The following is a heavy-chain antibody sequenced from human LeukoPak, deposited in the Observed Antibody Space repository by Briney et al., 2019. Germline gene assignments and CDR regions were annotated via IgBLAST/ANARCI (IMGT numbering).Heavy chain of an antibody. J-gene: IGHJ4*02. CDR3: AKDSWRDQLPFIFDY. CDR2: ISSSSSYI. V-gene: IGHV3-21*04. D-gene: IGHD2-2*01. Sequence: GGSLRLSCAASGFTFSSYSMNWVRQAPGKGLEWVSSISSSSSYIYYADSVKGRFTISRDNAKNSLYLQMNSLRADDTAVYYCAKDSWRDQLPFIFDYWGQGILVTVSS. CDR1: GFTFSSYS.